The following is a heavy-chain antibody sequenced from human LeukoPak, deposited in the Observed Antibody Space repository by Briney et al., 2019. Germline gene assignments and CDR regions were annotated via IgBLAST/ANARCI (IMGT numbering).Heavy chain of an antibody. CDR3: AKQLGYCSDGSCYFPY. D-gene: IGHD2-15*01. Sequence: GGSLRLSCAASGFTFSSSAMSWVRQAPGKGLEWVSAISNNGGYTYYADPVQGRFTISRDNSKSTLCLQMNSLRAEDTAVYYCAKQLGYCSDGSCYFPYWGQGTLVTVSS. CDR2: ISNNGGYT. V-gene: IGHV3-23*01. J-gene: IGHJ4*02. CDR1: GFTFSSSA.